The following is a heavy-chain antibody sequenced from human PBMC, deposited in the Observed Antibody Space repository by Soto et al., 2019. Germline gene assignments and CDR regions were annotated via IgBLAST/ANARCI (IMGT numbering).Heavy chain of an antibody. CDR2: ISYDGSDK. J-gene: IGHJ1*01. CDR3: AKGVVVATPYFQH. CDR1: GFTFSSYG. V-gene: IGHV3-30*18. D-gene: IGHD2-15*01. Sequence: QVQLVESGGGVVQPGRSLRLSCAASGFTFSSYGMHWVRQAPGKGLEWVAVISYDGSDKYYADSVKGRFTISRDNXNNTLYLQMASLRPEDTAVYYCAKGVVVATPYFQHWGQGTLVTVSS.